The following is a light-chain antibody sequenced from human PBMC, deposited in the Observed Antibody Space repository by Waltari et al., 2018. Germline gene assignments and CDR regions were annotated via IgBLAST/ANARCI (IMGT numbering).Light chain of an antibody. V-gene: IGKV3-11*01. CDR1: QSVSSY. CDR3: QQRSNWPT. CDR2: DAS. Sequence: EIVLTQSPATLSLSPGERATLSCRASQSVSSYLAWYQQKPGQDPRLLIYDASNRATGIPDRFSGSGSGTDFTLTISSLEPEDFAVYYCQQRSNWPTFGGGTKVEIK. J-gene: IGKJ4*01.